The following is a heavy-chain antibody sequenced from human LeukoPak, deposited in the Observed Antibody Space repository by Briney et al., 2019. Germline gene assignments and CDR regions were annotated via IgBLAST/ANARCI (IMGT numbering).Heavy chain of an antibody. V-gene: IGHV4-34*01. CDR2: INHSGST. CDR1: GGSFSGYY. D-gene: IGHD5-12*01. CDR3: ASFGGYSGYEGS. Sequence: SETLSLTCAVYGGSFSGYYWSWIRQPPGKGLEWIGEINHSGSTNYNPSLKSRDTISVDTSKNQFSLKLSSVTAADTAVYYCASFGGYSGYEGSWGQGTLVTVSS. J-gene: IGHJ4*02.